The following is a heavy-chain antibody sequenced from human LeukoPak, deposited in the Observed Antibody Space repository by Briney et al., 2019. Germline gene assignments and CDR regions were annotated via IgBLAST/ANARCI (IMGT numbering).Heavy chain of an antibody. Sequence: GGSLRLSCAASGFTFSSYDMSWVRQAPGKGLEWVSAISGSGGSTYNADSVKGRFTMSRDNSKNTLYLQMNSLRAEDTAVYFCAKNRYQLPIGFDYWGQGTLVTVSS. V-gene: IGHV3-23*01. J-gene: IGHJ4*02. CDR3: AKNRYQLPIGFDY. D-gene: IGHD2-2*01. CDR1: GFTFSSYD. CDR2: ISGSGGST.